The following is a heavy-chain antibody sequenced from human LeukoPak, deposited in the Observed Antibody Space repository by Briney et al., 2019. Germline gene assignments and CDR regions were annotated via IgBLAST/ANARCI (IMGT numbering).Heavy chain of an antibody. D-gene: IGHD1-26*01. CDR2: INPSGGST. V-gene: IGHV1-46*01. Sequence: ASVKVSCKASGYTFTSYYMHWVRQAPGQGLEWMGIINPSGGSTSYAQKFQGRVTMTRDTSTSTVYMELSSLRSADTAVYYCPRDGDVVGATLGGIDYWGQGTLVTVSS. J-gene: IGHJ4*02. CDR3: PRDGDVVGATLGGIDY. CDR1: GYTFTSYY.